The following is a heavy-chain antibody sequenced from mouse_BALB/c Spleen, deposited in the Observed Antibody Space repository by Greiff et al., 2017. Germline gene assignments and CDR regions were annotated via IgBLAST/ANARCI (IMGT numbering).Heavy chain of an antibody. J-gene: IGHJ2*01. D-gene: IGHD1-1*01. Sequence: VKLVESGPGLVAPSQSLSITCTVSGFSLTSYGVHWVRQPPGKGLEWLGVIWAGGSTNYNSALMSRLSISKDNSKSQVFLKMNSLQTDDTAMYYCARDFYGGLDYWGQGTTLTVSS. CDR3: ARDFYGGLDY. V-gene: IGHV2-9*02. CDR2: IWAGGST. CDR1: GFSLTSYG.